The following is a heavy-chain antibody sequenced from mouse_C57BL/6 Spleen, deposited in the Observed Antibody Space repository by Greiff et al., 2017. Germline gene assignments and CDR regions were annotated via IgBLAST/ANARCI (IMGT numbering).Heavy chain of an antibody. V-gene: IGHV1-9*01. D-gene: IGHD1-1*01. CDR2: ILPGSGST. CDR3: ASPITTVVATGFDY. J-gene: IGHJ2*01. Sequence: VQLQQSGAELMKPGASVKLSCKATGYTFTGYWIEWVKQRPGHGLEWIGEILPGSGSTNYNEKFKGKATFTADTSSNTAYMQLSSLTPEDSAVYYCASPITTVVATGFDYWGQGTTLAVSS. CDR1: GYTFTGYW.